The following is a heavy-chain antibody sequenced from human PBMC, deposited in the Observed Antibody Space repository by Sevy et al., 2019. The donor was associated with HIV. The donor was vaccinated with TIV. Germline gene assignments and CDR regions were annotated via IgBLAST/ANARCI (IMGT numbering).Heavy chain of an antibody. CDR2: IKSKTDGGTT. V-gene: IGHV3-15*07. CDR3: TTDFWSGYHQDYSFDY. Sequence: GGSLRLSCAASGFSFNNAWMTWVRQAPGKGLEWVGRIKSKTDGGTTDYAAPVKGRFTLSRDDSKNTLYLQMNSLKTEDTAVYYCTTDFWSGYHQDYSFDYWGQGTLVTVSS. J-gene: IGHJ4*02. D-gene: IGHD3-3*01. CDR1: GFSFNNAW.